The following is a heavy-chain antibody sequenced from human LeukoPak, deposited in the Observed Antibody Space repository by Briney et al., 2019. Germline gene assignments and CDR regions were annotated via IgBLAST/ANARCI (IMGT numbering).Heavy chain of an antibody. Sequence: PGGSLRLSCAASGFAFSTYEMNWVRQAPGKGLEWIGYIYYSGSTYYNPSLESRVTISVDTSENQFSLKLSSVTAADTAVYYCASREGVRAGYFDDWGQGTLVTVSS. V-gene: IGHV4-59*06. CDR3: ASREGVRAGYFDD. CDR1: GFAFSTYE. CDR2: IYYSGST. D-gene: IGHD3-10*01. J-gene: IGHJ4*02.